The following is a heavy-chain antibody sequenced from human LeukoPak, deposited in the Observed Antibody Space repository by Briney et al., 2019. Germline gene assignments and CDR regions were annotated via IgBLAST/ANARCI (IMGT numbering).Heavy chain of an antibody. CDR3: ARELGDGYILFYFDY. J-gene: IGHJ4*02. CDR1: GFTFNDYG. V-gene: IGHV3-20*04. CDR2: INWNGGST. Sequence: GGSLRLSCAASGFTFNDYGMSWVRQAPGKGLEWVSGINWNGGSTGYADSVKGRFTISRDNAKNSLYLQMNSLRAEDTALYYCARELGDGYILFYFDYWGQGTLVTVSS. D-gene: IGHD5-24*01.